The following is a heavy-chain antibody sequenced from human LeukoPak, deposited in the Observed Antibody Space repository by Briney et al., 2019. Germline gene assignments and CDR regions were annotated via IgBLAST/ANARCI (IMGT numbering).Heavy chain of an antibody. CDR3: ARVSRKNYVWGSYRYWSPTGLDY. D-gene: IGHD3-16*02. V-gene: IGHV3-30-3*01. CDR1: GFTFSSYA. Sequence: GRSLRLSCAASGFTFSSYAMHWVRQAPGKGLEWVAVISYDGGNKYYANSVKGRFTISRDNSKNTLYLQMNSLRAEDTAVYYCARVSRKNYVWGSYRYWSPTGLDYWGQGTLVTVSS. J-gene: IGHJ4*02. CDR2: ISYDGGNK.